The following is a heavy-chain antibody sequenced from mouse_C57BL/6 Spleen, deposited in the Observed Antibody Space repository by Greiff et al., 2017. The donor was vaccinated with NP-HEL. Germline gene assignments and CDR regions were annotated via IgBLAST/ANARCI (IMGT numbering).Heavy chain of an antibody. J-gene: IGHJ3*01. D-gene: IGHD1-1*01. V-gene: IGHV1-22*01. CDR2: INPNNGGT. CDR1: GYTFTDYN. CDR3: ARVLITTVVATPFAY. Sequence: EVQLQQSGPELVKPGASVKMSCKASGYTFTDYNMHWVKQSHGKSLEWIGYINPNNGGTSYNQKFKGKATLTVNKSSSTAYMELRSLTSEDSAVYYCARVLITTVVATPFAYWGQGTLVTVSA.